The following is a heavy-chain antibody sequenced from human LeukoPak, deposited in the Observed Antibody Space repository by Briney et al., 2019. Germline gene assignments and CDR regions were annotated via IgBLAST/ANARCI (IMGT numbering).Heavy chain of an antibody. J-gene: IGHJ4*02. D-gene: IGHD6-19*01. Sequence: SATLSLTCSVSGASIRNTSIFYWRWIRQPPGKGLECIGSIYYSGHTYYNPSLNSRVTISVDTSRNLFSLRMTSVPATDTAIYYCAASTVVAGPFDSWGQGALVTVSS. CDR3: AASTVVAGPFDS. V-gene: IGHV4-39*02. CDR2: IYYSGHT. CDR1: GASIRNTSIFY.